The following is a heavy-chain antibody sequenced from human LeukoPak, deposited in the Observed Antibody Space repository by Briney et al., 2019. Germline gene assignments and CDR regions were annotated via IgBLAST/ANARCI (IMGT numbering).Heavy chain of an antibody. J-gene: IGHJ5*02. CDR2: TSAYNGNT. D-gene: IGHD6-13*01. Sequence: ASVKVSCKASGYTFTRYGISWVRQAPGQGLEWMGWTSAYNGNTNYAQKFQGRVTMTTDTSTSTVYMELRSLRSDDTAVYYCAKRPPPPDISSSWYKINWFDPWGQGTLVTVSS. V-gene: IGHV1-18*01. CDR3: AKRPPPPDISSSWYKINWFDP. CDR1: GYTFTRYG.